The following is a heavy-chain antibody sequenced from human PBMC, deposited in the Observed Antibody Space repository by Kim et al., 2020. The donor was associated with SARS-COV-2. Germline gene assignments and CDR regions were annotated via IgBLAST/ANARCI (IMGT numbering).Heavy chain of an antibody. J-gene: IGHJ6*02. D-gene: IGHD3-10*01. CDR2: INAGNGNT. CDR1: GYTFTSYA. CDR3: ARDGPPATMVRGVITFDYYYGMDV. Sequence: ASVKVSCKASGYTFTSYAMHWVRQAPGQRLEWMGWINAGNGNTKYSQKFQGRVTITRDTSASTAYMELSSLRSEDTAVYYCARDGPPATMVRGVITFDYYYGMDVWGQGTTVTVSS. V-gene: IGHV1-3*01.